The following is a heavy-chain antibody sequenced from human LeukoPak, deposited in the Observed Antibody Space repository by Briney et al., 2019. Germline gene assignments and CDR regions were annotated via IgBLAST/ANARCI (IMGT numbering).Heavy chain of an antibody. Sequence: SETLSLTCAVYGGSFSGYYWNWIRQPPGEGLEWIGEIDHSGTTNYNPSPRSRVTISIDTSKNQLSLNLTSVTAADTAVYYCSRENGAFSPFGYWGQGTLVTVLS. J-gene: IGHJ4*02. CDR2: IDHSGTT. V-gene: IGHV4-34*01. D-gene: IGHD2-8*01. CDR3: SRENGAFSPFGY. CDR1: GGSFSGYY.